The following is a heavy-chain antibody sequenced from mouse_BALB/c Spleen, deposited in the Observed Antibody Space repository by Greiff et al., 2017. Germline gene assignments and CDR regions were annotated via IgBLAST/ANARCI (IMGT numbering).Heavy chain of an antibody. J-gene: IGHJ3*01. Sequence: LVESGAELVKPGASVKLSCKASGYTFTEYIIHWVKQRSGQGLEWIGWFYPGSGSIKYNEKFKDKATLTADKSSSTVYMELSRLTSEDSAVYFCARHEEGGAWFAYWGQGTLVTVSA. CDR3: ARHEEGGAWFAY. V-gene: IGHV1-62-2*01. CDR2: FYPGSGSI. CDR1: GYTFTEYI.